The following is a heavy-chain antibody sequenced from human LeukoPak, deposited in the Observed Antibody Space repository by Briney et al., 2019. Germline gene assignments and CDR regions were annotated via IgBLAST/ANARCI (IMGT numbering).Heavy chain of an antibody. D-gene: IGHD3-22*01. CDR2: ISYDGSNK. Sequence: GGSLRLSCAASGFTFSSYAMHWVRQAPGKGLEWVVVISYDGSNKYYADSVKGRFTISRDNSKNTLYLQMNSLRAEDTAVYYCARGFEYYYDSSGYYYYYWGQGTLVTVSS. CDR3: ARGFEYYYDSSGYYYYY. J-gene: IGHJ4*02. V-gene: IGHV3-30-3*01. CDR1: GFTFSSYA.